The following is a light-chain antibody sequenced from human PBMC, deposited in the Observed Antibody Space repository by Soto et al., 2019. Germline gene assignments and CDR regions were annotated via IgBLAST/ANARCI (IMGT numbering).Light chain of an antibody. CDR1: QSVLYSSNNKNY. CDR3: QQYYSTPQT. Sequence: DIVMTQSPDSLAVSLGERATINCKSSQSVLYSSNNKNYLAWYQQKPGQPPKLLIYWASTRESGVPDRFSGSGSGTDFTLNISRLQADDVAVYYCQQYYSTPQTFGQGTKLEIK. CDR2: WAS. J-gene: IGKJ1*01. V-gene: IGKV4-1*01.